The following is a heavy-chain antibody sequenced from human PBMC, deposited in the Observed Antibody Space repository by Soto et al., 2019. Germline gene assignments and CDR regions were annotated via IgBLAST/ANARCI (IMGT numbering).Heavy chain of an antibody. J-gene: IGHJ4*02. CDR3: ARGAWKDYDSSGYWDPSDY. CDR1: GGTFSSYA. Sequence: QVQLVQSGAEVKKPGSSVKVSCKASGGTFSSYAISWVRQAPGQGLEWMGGIIPIFGTANYAQKFQGRVTITADESTSTAYMELSSLRSEDTAVYYCARGAWKDYDSSGYWDPSDYWGQGTLVTVSS. V-gene: IGHV1-69*01. D-gene: IGHD3-22*01. CDR2: IIPIFGTA.